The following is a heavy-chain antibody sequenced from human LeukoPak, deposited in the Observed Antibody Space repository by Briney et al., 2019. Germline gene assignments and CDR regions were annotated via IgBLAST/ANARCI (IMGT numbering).Heavy chain of an antibody. D-gene: IGHD3-22*01. CDR1: GYTFTSYG. V-gene: IGHV1-18*01. CDR2: ISAYNDFT. CDR3: ARDQHITMILVGSGSDY. J-gene: IGHJ4*02. Sequence: ASVKVSCKASGYTFTSYGVSWVRQAPGQGLEWIGWISAYNDFTDYAQKLQGRVTLTADTSTSTAYMELGSLRSDDTGVYYCARDQHITMILVGSGSDYWGQGTLVTVSS.